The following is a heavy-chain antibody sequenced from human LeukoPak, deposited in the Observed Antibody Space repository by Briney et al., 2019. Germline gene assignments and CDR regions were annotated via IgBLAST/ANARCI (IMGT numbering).Heavy chain of an antibody. CDR3: ASHNWNYAAPFDY. CDR1: GGSISSYY. Sequence: SETLSLTCTVSGGSISSYYWSWIRQPPGKGLEWIGYVYYSGSTNYNPSLKSRVTISVDTSKNQFSLKLSSVTAADTAVYYCASHNWNYAAPFDYWGQGTLVTVSS. D-gene: IGHD1-7*01. J-gene: IGHJ4*02. CDR2: VYYSGST. V-gene: IGHV4-59*01.